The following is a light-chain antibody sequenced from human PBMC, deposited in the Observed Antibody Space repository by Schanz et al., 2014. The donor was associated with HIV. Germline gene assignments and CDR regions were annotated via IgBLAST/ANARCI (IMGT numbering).Light chain of an antibody. CDR3: SSYTSSSSVV. CDR1: SSNIGSNY. Sequence: QLVLTQPPSASGTPGQRVTISCSGSSSNIGSNYVFWYQQLPGTAPNLLISRNNQRPSGVPDRFSGSKSGTSASLAISGLQSEDEADYYCSSYTSSSSVVFGGGTKLTVL. V-gene: IGLV1-47*01. J-gene: IGLJ2*01. CDR2: RNN.